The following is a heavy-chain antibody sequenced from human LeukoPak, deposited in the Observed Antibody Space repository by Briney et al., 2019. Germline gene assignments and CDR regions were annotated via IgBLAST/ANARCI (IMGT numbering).Heavy chain of an antibody. J-gene: IGHJ3*02. CDR3: ARGRNNWNYFGI. V-gene: IGHV1-46*02. CDR1: GYIFNNFY. CDR2: INPSGGST. D-gene: IGHD1-7*01. Sequence: ASVKVSCKASGYIFNNFYMQWVRQAPGQGLEWMGIINPSGGSTTYAQKFQGRVTLTRDMSTSTVHMELSSLRSEDTAAYYCARGRNNWNYFGIWGQGTLVTVSS.